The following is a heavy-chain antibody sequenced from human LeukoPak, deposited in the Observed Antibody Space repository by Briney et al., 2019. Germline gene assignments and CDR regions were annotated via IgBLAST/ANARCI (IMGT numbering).Heavy chain of an antibody. J-gene: IGHJ4*02. D-gene: IGHD3-10*01. CDR1: GFTFDDYA. CDR3: AREQFGYFDY. V-gene: IGHV3-66*01. Sequence: PGGSLRLSCAASGFTFDDYAMHWVRQAPGKGLEWVSVFYSGGTTYYADSVKGRFTISRDNSKNTLYLQMNSLRAEDTAVYYCAREQFGYFDYWGQGTLVTVSS. CDR2: FYSGGTT.